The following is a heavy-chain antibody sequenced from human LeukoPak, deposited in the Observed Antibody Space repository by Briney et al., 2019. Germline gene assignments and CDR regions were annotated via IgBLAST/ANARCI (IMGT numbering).Heavy chain of an antibody. V-gene: IGHV5-51*01. D-gene: IGHD2-2*01. J-gene: IGHJ3*02. Sequence: GESLKISCKGSGYSFTNYWIGWVRQMPGKGLEWVGIIYPGDSDTRYSPSFQGQVTISADKSFSTAYLQWSSLKASDTAMYYCARSPLYCSTTNCPGAFDIWGQGTMVTVSS. CDR1: GYSFTNYW. CDR2: IYPGDSDT. CDR3: ARSPLYCSTTNCPGAFDI.